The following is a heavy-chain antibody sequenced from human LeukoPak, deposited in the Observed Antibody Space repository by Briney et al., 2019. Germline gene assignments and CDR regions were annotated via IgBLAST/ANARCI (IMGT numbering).Heavy chain of an antibody. CDR3: AKEDNWNYLAFDY. CDR2: ISYDGSNK. J-gene: IGHJ4*02. D-gene: IGHD1-7*01. V-gene: IGHV3-30*18. Sequence: GGSLRLSCAASGFTFSNYGMHWVRQAPGKGLEWVAVISYDGSNKYYADSVKGRFTIARDNFKNTLYLQMNSLRAEDTAVYYCAKEDNWNYLAFDYWGQGTLVTVSS. CDR1: GFTFSNYG.